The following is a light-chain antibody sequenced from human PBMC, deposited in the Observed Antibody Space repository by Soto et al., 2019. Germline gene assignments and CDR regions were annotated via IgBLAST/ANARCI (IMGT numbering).Light chain of an antibody. Sequence: QSVVTQPPSVSGAPGQRVTISCTGSSSNIGAGYDVHWYQQFPGRAPNLLMYGNNHRPSGVPDRFSGSKSGTSASLDITGLQADDEADYYCQSFDTRLNSVVFGGGTKLTVL. J-gene: IGLJ2*01. CDR1: SSNIGAGYD. CDR2: GNN. V-gene: IGLV1-40*01. CDR3: QSFDTRLNSVV.